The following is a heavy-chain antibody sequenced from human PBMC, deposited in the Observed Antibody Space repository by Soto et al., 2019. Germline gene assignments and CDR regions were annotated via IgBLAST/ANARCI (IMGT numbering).Heavy chain of an antibody. J-gene: IGHJ6*02. CDR1: GGSISSYY. D-gene: IGHD4-17*01. V-gene: IGHV4-59*01. Sequence: PSETLSLTCTVSGGSISSYYWSWIRQPPGKGLEWIGYIYYSGSTNYNPSLKSRVTISVDTSKNQFSLKLSSVTAADTAVYYCARGRRMTTVTTTMGYGMDVWGQGTTVTVSS. CDR2: IYYSGST. CDR3: ARGRRMTTVTTTMGYGMDV.